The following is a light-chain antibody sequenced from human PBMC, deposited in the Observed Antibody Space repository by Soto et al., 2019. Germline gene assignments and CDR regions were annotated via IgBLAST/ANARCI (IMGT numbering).Light chain of an antibody. CDR3: QQRSNLPPT. J-gene: IGKJ5*01. V-gene: IGKV3D-20*02. CDR1: ERIYSAY. Sequence: EIVLTQSPGTLSLSRGERATLSCRASERIYSAYLGWYQQKPGQAPRLLIYGASNRATGIPDRFSGSGSGTDFTLTISRLEPEDFAVYYCQQRSNLPPTFGQGTRREIK. CDR2: GAS.